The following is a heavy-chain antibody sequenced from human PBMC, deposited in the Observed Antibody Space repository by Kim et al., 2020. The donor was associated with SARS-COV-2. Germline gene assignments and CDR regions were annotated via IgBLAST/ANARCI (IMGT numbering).Heavy chain of an antibody. V-gene: IGHV3-30*18. J-gene: IGHJ3*02. CDR2: LSEDGTYK. CDR3: AKGGNNAFDI. D-gene: IGHD3-16*01. CDR1: GFSFSSNG. Sequence: GGSLRLSCAASGFSFSSNGMDWVRQAPGKGLEWVAGLSEDGTYKHYVDSVKGRFTISRDNSKNTLDLQMNSLRVEDTAVYFCAKGGNNAFDIWGQGTMVT.